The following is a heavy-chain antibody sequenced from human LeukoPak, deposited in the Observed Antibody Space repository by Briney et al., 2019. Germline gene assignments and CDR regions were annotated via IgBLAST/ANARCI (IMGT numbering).Heavy chain of an antibody. CDR2: ISYDGSNK. V-gene: IGHV3-30*18. Sequence: QPGRSLRLSCAASGFTFSSYGMHWVRQAPGKGLEWVAVISYDGSNKYYADSVKGRFTISRDNSKNTLYLQMNSLRAEDTAVYYCAKVGLRFGELFQFDCWGQGTLVTVSS. J-gene: IGHJ4*02. CDR3: AKVGLRFGELFQFDC. D-gene: IGHD3-10*01. CDR1: GFTFSSYG.